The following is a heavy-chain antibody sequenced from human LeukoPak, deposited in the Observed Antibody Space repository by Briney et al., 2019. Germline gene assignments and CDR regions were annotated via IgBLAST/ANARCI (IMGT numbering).Heavy chain of an antibody. V-gene: IGHV4-59*01. CDR2: IYYSGST. J-gene: IGHJ6*03. CDR3: AKVVIAAAGTNYYYYMDV. D-gene: IGHD6-13*01. Sequence: SETLSLTCTVSGGSIGSYYWSWIRQPPGKGLEWIGYIYYSGSTNYNPSLKSRVTISVDTSKNQFSLKLSSVTAADTAVYYCAKVVIAAAGTNYYYYMDVWGKGTTVTVSS. CDR1: GGSIGSYY.